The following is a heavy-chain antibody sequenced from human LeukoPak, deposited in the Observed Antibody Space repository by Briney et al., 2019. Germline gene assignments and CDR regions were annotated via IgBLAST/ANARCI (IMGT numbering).Heavy chain of an antibody. V-gene: IGHV3-23*01. CDR3: ASTPTYPLGYCSSTSCQDY. J-gene: IGHJ4*02. CDR2: ISVSGGST. D-gene: IGHD2-2*01. Sequence: GGSLRLSCAVSGFTFSSYAMSWVRQAPGKGLEWVSVISVSGGSTYYADSVKGRFTISRDNSKSTLYLQMNSLRAEDTAVYYCASTPTYPLGYCSSTSCQDYWGQGTLVTVSS. CDR1: GFTFSSYA.